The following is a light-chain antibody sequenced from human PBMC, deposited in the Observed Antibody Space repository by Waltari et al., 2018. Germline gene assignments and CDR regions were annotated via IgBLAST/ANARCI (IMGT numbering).Light chain of an antibody. CDR1: QSVGRN. J-gene: IGKJ2*01. V-gene: IGKV3-15*01. CDR3: QQYNNWPYT. Sequence: EILMTQSPATLSVSPGETATLSCGASQSVGRNLAWYQPSPGQPPRLLMFGGSTRAPGLPARFSGSWSGTEFTLTISSLQTEDFAVYYCQQYNNWPYTFGQGTKLEIK. CDR2: GGS.